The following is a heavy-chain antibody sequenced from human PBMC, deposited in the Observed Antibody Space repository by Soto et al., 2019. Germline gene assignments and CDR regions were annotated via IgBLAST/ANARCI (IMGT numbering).Heavy chain of an antibody. CDR2: INSDGSST. CDR1: GFTFSNYW. Sequence: WGSRRLSCAASGFTFSNYWIHWVRQAPGRGLVWGSRINSDGSSTTYADSVKGRFTISRDNAKNTMYLQMISLRAEDTAVYYCARDRVYYDSSGDYRDYGMDVWGQGTTVTVSS. CDR3: ARDRVYYDSSGDYRDYGMDV. V-gene: IGHV3-74*01. J-gene: IGHJ6*02. D-gene: IGHD3-22*01.